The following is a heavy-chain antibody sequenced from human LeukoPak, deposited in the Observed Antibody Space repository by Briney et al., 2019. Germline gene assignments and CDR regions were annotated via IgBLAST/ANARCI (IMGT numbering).Heavy chain of an antibody. CDR1: GYTFTSNG. V-gene: IGHV1-18*01. Sequence: ASVKVSCKASGYTFTSNGIRWVRQDPGQGLEWMGWISAYNGNTNYAQKLQGRVTMTTDTSTSTAYMELRSLRSDDTAVYYCARILLVYCSSTSCYSENFDYWGQGTLVTVSS. J-gene: IGHJ4*02. D-gene: IGHD2-2*01. CDR2: ISAYNGNT. CDR3: ARILLVYCSSTSCYSENFDY.